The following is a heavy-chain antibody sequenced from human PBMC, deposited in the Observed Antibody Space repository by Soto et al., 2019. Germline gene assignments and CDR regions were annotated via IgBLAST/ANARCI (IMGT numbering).Heavy chain of an antibody. CDR1: GFTFSTYS. V-gene: IGHV3-21*01. CDR3: ARDYGSGSHFDY. Sequence: EVQLVESGGGLVKPGGSLRLSCSASGFTFSTYSMNWVRQAPGKGLEWVSSISSSSTYIYYADSVKGRFTIARDNAKNSLYLQMNSLRAEDTAVYYCARDYGSGSHFDYWGQGSLATVSS. CDR2: ISSSSTYI. J-gene: IGHJ4*02. D-gene: IGHD3-10*01.